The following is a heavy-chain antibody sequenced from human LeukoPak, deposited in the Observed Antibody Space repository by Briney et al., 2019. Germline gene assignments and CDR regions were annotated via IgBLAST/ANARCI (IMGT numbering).Heavy chain of an antibody. Sequence: GASVKLSCTASGFTFSIYSMNWVRQAPGKGLEWVSYISSSSSTIYYADTVKGRVTITRDNCKNSLYLQMNNLRAEDTAVYYCAREPRQYGSGIPEGMDVWGKGTTVTVSS. CDR3: AREPRQYGSGIPEGMDV. CDR1: GFTFSIYS. J-gene: IGHJ6*04. D-gene: IGHD3-10*01. V-gene: IGHV3-48*01. CDR2: ISSSSSTI.